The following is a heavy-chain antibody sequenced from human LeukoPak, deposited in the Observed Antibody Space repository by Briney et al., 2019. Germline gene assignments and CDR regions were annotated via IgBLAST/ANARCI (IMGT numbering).Heavy chain of an antibody. J-gene: IGHJ6*03. CDR3: ARDREIAVPMDV. CDR1: GYTFTGYY. CDR2: INPNSGGT. D-gene: IGHD6-19*01. Sequence: WASVKVSCKASGYTFTGYYMHWVRQAPGQGLEWMGWINPNSGGTNYAQKFQGRVTMTRDTSISTAYMELSRLRPDDTAVYYCARDREIAVPMDVWGKGTTVTISS. V-gene: IGHV1-2*02.